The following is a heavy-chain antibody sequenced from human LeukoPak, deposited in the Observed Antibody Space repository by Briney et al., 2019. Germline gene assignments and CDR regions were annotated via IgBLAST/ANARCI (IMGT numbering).Heavy chain of an antibody. CDR2: IIPIFGTA. D-gene: IGHD4-23*01. CDR3: ASNSESKDYYYYGMDV. CDR1: GYTFTGYY. J-gene: IGHJ6*02. V-gene: IGHV1-69*13. Sequence: SVKVSCTASGYTFTGYYIHWVRQAPGQGLEWMGGIIPIFGTANYAQKFQGRVTITADESTSTAYMELSSLRSEDTAVYYCASNSESKDYYYYGMDVWGQGTTVTVSS.